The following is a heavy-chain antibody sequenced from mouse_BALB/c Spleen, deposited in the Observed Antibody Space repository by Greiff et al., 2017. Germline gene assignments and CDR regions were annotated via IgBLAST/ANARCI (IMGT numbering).Heavy chain of an antibody. V-gene: IGHV3-2*02. CDR3: ARDGYVRDFDY. Sequence: VQLKQSGPGLVKPSQSLSLTCTVTGYSITSDYAWNWIRQFPGNKLEWMGYISYSGSTSYNPSLKSRISITRDTSKNQFFLQLNSVTTEDTATYYCARDGYVRDFDYWGQGTTLTVSS. CDR2: ISYSGST. J-gene: IGHJ2*01. D-gene: IGHD1-2*01. CDR1: GYSITSDYA.